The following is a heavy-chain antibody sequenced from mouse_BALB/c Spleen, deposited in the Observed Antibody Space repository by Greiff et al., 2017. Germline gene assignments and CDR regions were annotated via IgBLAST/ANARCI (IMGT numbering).Heavy chain of an antibody. J-gene: IGHJ1*01. D-gene: IGHD2-12*01. CDR3: AKHLRRDPYWYFDV. CDR1: GFSLTDYG. V-gene: IGHV2-6-5*01. CDR2: IWGGGST. Sequence: QVQLQQSGPGLVAPSQSLSITCTVSGFSLTDYGVSWIRQPPGKGLEWLGVIWGGGSTYYNSALKSRLSISKDNSKGQVFLKMNSLQTDDTAMYYWAKHLRRDPYWYFDVWGAGTTVTVSS.